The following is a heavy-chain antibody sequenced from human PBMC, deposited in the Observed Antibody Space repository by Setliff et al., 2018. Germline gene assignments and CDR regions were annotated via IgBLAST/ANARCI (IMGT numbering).Heavy chain of an antibody. CDR1: GDSISRAKYY. Sequence: PSETLSLTCTVSGDSISRAKYYWSWIRQSAGKGLECLGRIYTDGSTKYNPSLNSRVTLLIDTAKNQISLRLSSVTAAGTAVYFCARVTGFSYMDVWGKGTTVTVSS. CDR3: ARVTGFSYMDV. CDR2: IYTDGST. J-gene: IGHJ6*03. D-gene: IGHD3-3*01. V-gene: IGHV4-61*02.